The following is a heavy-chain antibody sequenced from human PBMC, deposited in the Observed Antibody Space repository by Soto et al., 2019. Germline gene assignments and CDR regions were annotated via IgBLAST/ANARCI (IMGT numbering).Heavy chain of an antibody. Sequence: QVQLQESGPGLVKPSQTLSLTCTVSGGSITSSGYYWSWIRQHPGEGLEWIGFTSNRGSTSYNPSLKRRVTISVDTSSNQSSLNLKSVTAADTAVYYCARGGGSTKVDYWGQGTLVTVSP. CDR3: ARGGGSTKVDY. D-gene: IGHD2-2*01. CDR1: GGSITSSGYY. J-gene: IGHJ4*02. CDR2: TSNRGST. V-gene: IGHV4-31*03.